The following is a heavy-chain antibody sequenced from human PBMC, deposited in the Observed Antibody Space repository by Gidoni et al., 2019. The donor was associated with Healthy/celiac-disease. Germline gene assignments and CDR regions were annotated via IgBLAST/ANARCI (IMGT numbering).Heavy chain of an antibody. CDR3: ARIAVADYYFDY. Sequence: EVQLVASGGGLVQPGGSLRLSCAASGFPFSSYWMSWVRQAPGKGLEWVANIKQDGSEKYYVDSVNGRFTISRDNAKNSLYLQMNSLRAEDTAVYYCARIAVADYYFDYWGQGTLVTVSS. CDR1: GFPFSSYW. V-gene: IGHV3-7*03. J-gene: IGHJ4*02. CDR2: IKQDGSEK. D-gene: IGHD6-19*01.